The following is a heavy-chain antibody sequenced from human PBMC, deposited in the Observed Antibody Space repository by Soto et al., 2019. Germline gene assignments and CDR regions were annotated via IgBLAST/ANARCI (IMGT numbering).Heavy chain of an antibody. Sequence: EVQLLESGGGLVQPGGSLRLSCAASGFTFNDYAMSWVRQAPGKGLEWVSGISGIGGSTYYADSVKGRFTISRDNSKNTLYLQMNRLRAEDTAVYYCAKDEGDRTIFGGVIVKSGVTWVDPWGQGTLVTVSS. CDR3: AKDEGDRTIFGGVIVKSGVTWVDP. V-gene: IGHV3-23*01. D-gene: IGHD3-3*01. CDR2: ISGIGGST. CDR1: GFTFNDYA. J-gene: IGHJ5*02.